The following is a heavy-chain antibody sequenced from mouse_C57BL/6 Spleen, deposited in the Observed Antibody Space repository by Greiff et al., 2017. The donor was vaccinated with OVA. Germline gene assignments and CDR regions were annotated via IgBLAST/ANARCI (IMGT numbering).Heavy chain of an antibody. J-gene: IGHJ2*01. Sequence: EVQLVESGGGLVKPGGSLKLSCAASGFTFSDYGMHWVRQAPEKGLEWVAYSSSGSSTIYYADTVKGRFTISRDNAKNTLFLQMTSLRSEDTAMYYCARSNWDAFDYWGQGTTLTVSS. D-gene: IGHD4-1*01. CDR1: GFTFSDYG. CDR2: SSSGSSTI. CDR3: ARSNWDAFDY. V-gene: IGHV5-17*01.